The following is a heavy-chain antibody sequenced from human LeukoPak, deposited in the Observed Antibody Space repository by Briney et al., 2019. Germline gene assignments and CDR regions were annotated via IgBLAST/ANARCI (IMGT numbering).Heavy chain of an antibody. Sequence: GWSLRLSCAASGFTFSNYAMSWVRQAPGKGLEWVSGISGSGGSTYYVDSVKGRFTISRDNSKNTLYLQMNSLRAEDTAVFYCAKGTVAGHFYYYDMDVWGQGTTVTVSS. V-gene: IGHV3-23*01. CDR2: ISGSGGST. D-gene: IGHD6-19*01. J-gene: IGHJ6*02. CDR1: GFTFSNYA. CDR3: AKGTVAGHFYYYDMDV.